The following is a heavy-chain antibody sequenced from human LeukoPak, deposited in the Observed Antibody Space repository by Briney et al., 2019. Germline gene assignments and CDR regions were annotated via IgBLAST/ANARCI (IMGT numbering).Heavy chain of an antibody. J-gene: IGHJ4*02. CDR3: ARDLGGIYYLAY. V-gene: IGHV3-30*02. Sequence: GGSLRLSCAASGFTFSSYGIHWVRQAPGEGLEWVAYIGYDGSKKYYSDSVKGRFTISRDNSKNTVHLQMNSLRAADTALYFCARDLGGIYYLAYWGQGTLVTVSS. CDR1: GFTFSSYG. CDR2: IGYDGSKK. D-gene: IGHD2-15*01.